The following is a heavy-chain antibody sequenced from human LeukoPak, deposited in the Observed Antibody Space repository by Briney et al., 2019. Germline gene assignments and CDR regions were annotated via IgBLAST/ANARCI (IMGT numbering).Heavy chain of an antibody. V-gene: IGHV3-48*03. J-gene: IGHJ4*02. CDR2: ISSSGSTI. CDR1: GFTFSSYE. D-gene: IGHD3-22*01. Sequence: GGSLRLSCAASGFTFSSYEMNWVRQAPGKGLEWVSYISSSGSTIYYADSVKGRFTISRDNAKNSLYLQMNSLRAEDTAVYYCARVERSYYDSSGYYYLDYWGQGTLVTVSS. CDR3: ARVERSYYDSSGYYYLDY.